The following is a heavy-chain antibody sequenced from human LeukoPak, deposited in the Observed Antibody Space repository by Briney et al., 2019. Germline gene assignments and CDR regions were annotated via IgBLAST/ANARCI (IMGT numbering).Heavy chain of an antibody. CDR3: ARERGASPIAVAGYFDY. V-gene: IGHV3-30-3*01. CDR2: ISYDGSNK. D-gene: IGHD6-19*01. J-gene: IGHJ4*02. CDR1: GFTFSSYA. Sequence: PWRSLRLSCAASGFTFSSYAMHWVRQAPGKRLEWVAVISYDGSNKYYADSVKGRFTISRDNSKNTLYLQMNSLRAEDTAVYYCARERGASPIAVAGYFDYWGQGTLVTVSS.